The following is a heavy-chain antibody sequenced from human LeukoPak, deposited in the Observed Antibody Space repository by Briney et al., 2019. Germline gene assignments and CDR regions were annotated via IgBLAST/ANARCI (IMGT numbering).Heavy chain of an antibody. D-gene: IGHD3-22*01. CDR3: ARVPPGYYDSSGYYYDY. V-gene: IGHV3-48*03. CDR1: AFTFSSYE. J-gene: IGHJ4*02. CDR2: ISSSGSTI. Sequence: GGSLRLSCVASAFTFSSYEMNWVRQAPGKGLEWVSYISSSGSTIYYADSVKGRFTISRDNAKNSLYLQMNSLRAEDTAVYYCARVPPGYYDSSGYYYDYWGQGTLVTVSS.